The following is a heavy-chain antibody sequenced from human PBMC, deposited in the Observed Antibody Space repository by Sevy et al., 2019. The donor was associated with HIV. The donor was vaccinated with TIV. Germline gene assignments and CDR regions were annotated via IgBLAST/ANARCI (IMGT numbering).Heavy chain of an antibody. CDR2: IKEEGGEK. V-gene: IGHV3-7*01. D-gene: IGHD1-26*01. CDR3: ARDTSGSHSSTGGLDY. J-gene: IGHJ4*02. CDR1: GFTFSNFW. Sequence: GGYLRLSCAASGFTFSNFWMGWVRQAPGKGLEWVANIKEEGGEKYYVDSVKGRFTISRDNTKNSLYLQMTSLRAEDTAIYYCARDTSGSHSSTGGLDYWGQGTLVTVSS.